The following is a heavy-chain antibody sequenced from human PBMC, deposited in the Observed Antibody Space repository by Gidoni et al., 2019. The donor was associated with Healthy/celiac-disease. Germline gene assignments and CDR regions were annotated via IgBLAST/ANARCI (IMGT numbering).Heavy chain of an antibody. J-gene: IGHJ6*02. V-gene: IGHV3-30-3*01. CDR1: GFTFSSYA. CDR2: ISYDGSNK. CDR3: ARDPAYGMDV. Sequence: QVQLVESGGGVVQPGRSLRLAGTASGFTFSSYAMHWVRQAPGKGLEWVAVISYDGSNKYYAASVKGRFTISRDNSKNTLYLQMNSLRAEDTAVYYCARDPAYGMDVWGQGTTVTVSS.